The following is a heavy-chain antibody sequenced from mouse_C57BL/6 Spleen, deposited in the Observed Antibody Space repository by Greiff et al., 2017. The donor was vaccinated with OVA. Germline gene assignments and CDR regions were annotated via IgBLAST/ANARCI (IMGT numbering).Heavy chain of an antibody. D-gene: IGHD2-10*01. Sequence: QVHVKQPGAELVKPGASVKLSCKASGYTFTSYWMQWVKQRPGQGLEWIGEIDPSDSYTNYHQKFKGKATLTVDTSSSTAYMQLSSLTSEDSAVYYCARRGPYPYYAMGYWGQGPSVTVAS. CDR1: GYTFTSYW. CDR3: ARRGPYPYYAMGY. J-gene: IGHJ4*01. CDR2: IDPSDSYT. V-gene: IGHV1-50*01.